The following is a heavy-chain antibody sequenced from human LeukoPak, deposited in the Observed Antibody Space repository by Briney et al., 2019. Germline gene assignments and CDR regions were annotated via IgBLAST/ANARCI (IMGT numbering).Heavy chain of an antibody. V-gene: IGHV3-30*02. CDR3: AKVRGRFLEWSPFDY. CDR2: IRYDGSNK. CDR1: GFTFSSYG. D-gene: IGHD3-3*01. Sequence: GGSLRLSCAASGFTFSSYGMHWVRQAPGKGLEWVAFIRYDGSNKYYADSVKGRFTISRDNSKNTLYLQMNSLRAEDTAVYYCAKVRGRFLEWSPFDYWGQGTLVTVSS. J-gene: IGHJ4*02.